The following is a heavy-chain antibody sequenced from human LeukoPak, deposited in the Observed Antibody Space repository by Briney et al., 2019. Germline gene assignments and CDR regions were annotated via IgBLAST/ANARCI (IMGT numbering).Heavy chain of an antibody. CDR1: GFTLSSYA. CDR2: VDGGGGGT. V-gene: IGHV3-23*01. CDR3: AKDFLYYDDLEAFDI. J-gene: IGHJ3*02. Sequence: GGSLRLSCAASGFTLSSYAMTWVRQAPGRGLEWVSSVDGGGGGTYYADSVKGRFTISRDNSKDTLYLQMNSLRAEDTAVYYCAKDFLYYDDLEAFDIWAKGQWSPSLQ. D-gene: IGHD3-22*01.